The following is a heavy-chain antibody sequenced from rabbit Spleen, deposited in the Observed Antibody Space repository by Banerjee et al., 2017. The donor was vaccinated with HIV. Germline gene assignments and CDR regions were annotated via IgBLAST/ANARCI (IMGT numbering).Heavy chain of an antibody. Sequence: QSLEESGGDLVKPGASLTLTCIASGVSFSGNSYMCWVRQAPGKGLEWIACIDSGSSSFTYFASWAKGRFTISKASSTTVTLQMTSLTAADTATYFCARDPYSYDDYGDYPFNLWGPGTLVTVS. D-gene: IGHD2-1*01. CDR3: ARDPYSYDDYGDYPFNL. J-gene: IGHJ4*01. V-gene: IGHV1S40*01. CDR2: IDSGSSSFT. CDR1: GVSFSGNSY.